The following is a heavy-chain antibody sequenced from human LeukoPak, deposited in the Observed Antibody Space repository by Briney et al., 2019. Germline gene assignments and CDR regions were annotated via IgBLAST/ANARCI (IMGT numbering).Heavy chain of an antibody. J-gene: IGHJ3*01. CDR2: ISGSGADT. D-gene: IGHD1-26*01. Sequence: PGGSLRLSCEGSEFTFSNYAMSWVRQAPGKVMEWVSTISGSGADTYYADSMKGRFTVSRDNSKNTLYLHMNSLRAEDTAVYYCAKNSYSGTVSLWDFWGQGTMVTVSS. CDR1: EFTFSNYA. V-gene: IGHV3-23*01. CDR3: AKNSYSGTVSLWDF.